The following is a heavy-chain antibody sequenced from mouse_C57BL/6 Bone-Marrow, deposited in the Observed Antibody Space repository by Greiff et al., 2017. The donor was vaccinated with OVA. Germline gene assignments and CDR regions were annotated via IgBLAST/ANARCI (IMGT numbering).Heavy chain of an antibody. CDR2: IDPNSGGT. CDR3: AREAPISYYYGSVPIAMDY. Sequence: VQLQQPGAELVKPGASVNLSCKASGYTFTSYWMHWVKQRPGRGLEWIGRIDPNSGGTKYNEKFKSKATLTVDKPSSTAYMQLSSLTSEDSAVYYCAREAPISYYYGSVPIAMDYWGQGTSVTVSS. V-gene: IGHV1-72*01. D-gene: IGHD1-1*01. CDR1: GYTFTSYW. J-gene: IGHJ4*01.